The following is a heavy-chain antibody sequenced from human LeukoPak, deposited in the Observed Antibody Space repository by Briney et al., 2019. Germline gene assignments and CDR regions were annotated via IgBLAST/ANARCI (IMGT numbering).Heavy chain of an antibody. CDR2: ISYDGSNK. Sequence: GGSLRLSCAASGFTFSSYAMHWVRQAPGKGLEWVAVISYDGSNKYYADSVKGRFTISGDNSKNTLYLQMNSLRAEDTAVYYCARDGGAITMIVVVITGYPDYWGQGTLVTVSS. CDR1: GFTFSSYA. V-gene: IGHV3-30-3*01. CDR3: ARDGGAITMIVVVITGYPDY. D-gene: IGHD3-22*01. J-gene: IGHJ4*02.